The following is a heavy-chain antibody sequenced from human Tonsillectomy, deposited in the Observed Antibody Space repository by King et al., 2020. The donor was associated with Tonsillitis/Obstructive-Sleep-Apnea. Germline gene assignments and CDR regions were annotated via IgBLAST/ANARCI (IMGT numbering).Heavy chain of an antibody. CDR2: IWDDGREK. J-gene: IGHJ4*02. CDR1: GFTFKNQC. V-gene: IGHV3-33*01. D-gene: IGHD4-23*01. Sequence: VQLVESGGGVVQPGGSLRLSCAASGFTFKNQCMHWGRPAPGKGLEWVAVIWDDGREKYYAESVNGRFTISRDNSQNTRYLQMNSLRAEDTAVYYCARWGDGKRSDYWGQGTLVTVSS. CDR3: ARWGDGKRSDY.